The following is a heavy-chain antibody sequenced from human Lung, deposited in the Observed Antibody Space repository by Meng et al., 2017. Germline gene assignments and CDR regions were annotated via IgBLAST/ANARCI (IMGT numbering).Heavy chain of an antibody. J-gene: IGHJ4*02. D-gene: IGHD6-19*01. V-gene: IGHV3-48*03. CDR3: ARVPEPYSSGWYTY. Sequence: GGSLRLSCAASGFTFSSYEMNWVRQAPGKGLEWVSYISSSGSTIYYADSVKGRFTISRDNAKNSLYLQMNSLRAEDTAVYYCARVPEPYSSGWYTYWGQGTLVTVSS. CDR2: ISSSGSTI. CDR1: GFTFSSYE.